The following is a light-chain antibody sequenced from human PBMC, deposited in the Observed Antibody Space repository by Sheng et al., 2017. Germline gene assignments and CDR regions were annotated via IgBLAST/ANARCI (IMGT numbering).Light chain of an antibody. CDR1: QTISTW. V-gene: IGKV1-5*03. Sequence: DIQMTQFPSTLSASVGDRVTITCRASQTISTWLAWYQQKPGKAPNLLIYKASSLESGVPLRFSGSGSGTEFTLTISSLQPDDFATYYCQQYNNYWTFGQGTEGGN. CDR3: QQYNNYWT. J-gene: IGKJ1*01. CDR2: KAS.